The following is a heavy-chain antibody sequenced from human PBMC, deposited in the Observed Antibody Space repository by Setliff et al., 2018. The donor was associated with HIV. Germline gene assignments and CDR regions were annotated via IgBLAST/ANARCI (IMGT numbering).Heavy chain of an antibody. CDR3: ATDRTQTGMNMVRGRLTDPARYPLDY. D-gene: IGHD3-10*01. J-gene: IGHJ4*02. Sequence: GASVKVSCKVSGYNFIDSYMHWVRQAPGKGLEWLGLVDPEDGATTYAAKFQGRVTITADTSVDTGYMELSGLRSEDTAFYYCATDRTQTGMNMVRGRLTDPARYPLDYWGQGTLVTSPQ. V-gene: IGHV1-69-2*01. CDR2: VDPEDGAT. CDR1: GYNFIDSY.